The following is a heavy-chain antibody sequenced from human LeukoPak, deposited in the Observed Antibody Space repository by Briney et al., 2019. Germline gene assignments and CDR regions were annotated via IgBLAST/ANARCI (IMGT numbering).Heavy chain of an antibody. D-gene: IGHD2-2*01. CDR2: IYLYGTT. V-gene: IGHV4-4*02. Sequence: PSETLSLTCSVSIGSISSSKWWSWVRPSPVKGLEWIGEIYLYGTTNYNPSFTSRVTMSVDRSRNQFSLKLSSVTAADTAVYYCARRTNCSSTSCYRLYYYYYMDVWGKGTTVTVSS. CDR3: ARRTNCSSTSCYRLYYYYYMDV. CDR1: IGSISSSKW. J-gene: IGHJ6*03.